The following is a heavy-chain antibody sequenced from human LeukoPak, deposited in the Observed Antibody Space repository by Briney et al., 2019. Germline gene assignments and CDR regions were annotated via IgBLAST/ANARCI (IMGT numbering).Heavy chain of an antibody. Sequence: GGSLRLSCAASGFTFSSYWMSWVRQAPGKGLEWVANIKQDGSEKYYVDSVKGRFTISRDNAKNSLYLQMNGLRAEDTAVYYCARVFVPRYYYMDVWGKGTTVTVSS. J-gene: IGHJ6*03. CDR3: ARVFVPRYYYMDV. CDR2: IKQDGSEK. CDR1: GFTFSSYW. V-gene: IGHV3-7*01. D-gene: IGHD3-3*01.